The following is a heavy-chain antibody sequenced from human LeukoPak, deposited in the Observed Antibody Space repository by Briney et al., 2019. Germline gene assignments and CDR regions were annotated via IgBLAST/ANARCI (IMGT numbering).Heavy chain of an antibody. D-gene: IGHD3-16*01. CDR2: ISSSSSYI. CDR1: GFTFSSYS. J-gene: IGHJ6*02. Sequence: GGSLRLSCAASGFTFSSYSMNWVRPAPGKGLEWVSSISSSSSYIYYADSVKGRFTISRDNAKNSLYLQMNSLRAEDTAVYYCARGSNRVPSKGGVSTNSHYYYGMDVWGQGTTVTVSS. CDR3: ARGSNRVPSKGGVSTNSHYYYGMDV. V-gene: IGHV3-21*01.